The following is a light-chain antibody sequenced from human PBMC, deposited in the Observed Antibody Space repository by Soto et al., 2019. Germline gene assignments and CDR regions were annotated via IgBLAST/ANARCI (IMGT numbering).Light chain of an antibody. CDR2: GNS. J-gene: IGLJ2*01. CDR1: SSNIGAGYD. CDR3: QSYDSSLSGVV. V-gene: IGLV1-40*01. Sequence: QPVLTQPPSVSGAPGQRVTISCTGSSSNIGAGYDVHWYQHLPGTAPKLLIYGNSNRPSGVPDRFAGSKSGTSASLAITGLQDEDEAEYYCQSYDSSLSGVVFGGGTQLTVL.